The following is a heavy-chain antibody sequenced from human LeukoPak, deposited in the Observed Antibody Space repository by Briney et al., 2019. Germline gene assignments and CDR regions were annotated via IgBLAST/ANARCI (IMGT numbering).Heavy chain of an antibody. CDR2: IIPILGIA. Sequence: GSSVKVSCKASGGTFSSYTISWVRQAPGQGLEWMGGIIPILGIANYAQKFQGRVTITADKSTSTAYMELSSLRSEDTAVYYCARERGDWNTSDDYYYYMDVWGKGTTVTVSS. V-gene: IGHV1-69*04. D-gene: IGHD1/OR15-1a*01. J-gene: IGHJ6*03. CDR3: ARERGDWNTSDDYYYYMDV. CDR1: GGTFSSYT.